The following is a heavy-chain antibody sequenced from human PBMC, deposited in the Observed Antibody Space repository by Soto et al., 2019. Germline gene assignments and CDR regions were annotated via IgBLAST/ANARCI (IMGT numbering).Heavy chain of an antibody. V-gene: IGHV4-31*03. J-gene: IGHJ6*02. CDR3: ARASGGDHYGGKAYYYYDMDV. CDR2: IYYSGST. Sequence: QVQLQESGPGMVKPSQTLSLTCTVSGGSISSGGYYWSWIRQHPGKGLELIGYIYYSGSTYYSPTLRRRVTISVGPSKNQFSLKQSSVTAADTAVYYCARASGGDHYGGKAYYYYDMDVWGQGTTLSVSS. CDR1: GGSISSGGYY. D-gene: IGHD4-17*01.